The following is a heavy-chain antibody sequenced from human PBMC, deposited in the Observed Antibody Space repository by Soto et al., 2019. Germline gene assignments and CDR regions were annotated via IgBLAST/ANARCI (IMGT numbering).Heavy chain of an antibody. V-gene: IGHV1-24*01. CDR3: ATGNSGDFWSGYYPSDY. D-gene: IGHD3-3*01. J-gene: IGHJ4*02. Sequence: ASVKVSCKVSGYTLTELSMHWVRQAPGKGLEWMGGFDPEDGETIYAQKFQGRVTMTEDTSTDTAHMELSSLRSEDTAVYYCATGNSGDFWSGYYPSDYWGQGTLVTVSS. CDR2: FDPEDGET. CDR1: GYTLTELS.